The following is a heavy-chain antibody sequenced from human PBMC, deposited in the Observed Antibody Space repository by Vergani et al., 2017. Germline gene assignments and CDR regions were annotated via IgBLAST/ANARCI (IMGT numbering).Heavy chain of an antibody. J-gene: IGHJ4*02. CDR1: GFTFSSYG. D-gene: IGHD3-10*01. V-gene: IGHV3-30*18. Sequence: QVQLVESGGGVVQPGRSLRLSCAASGFTFSSYGMHWVRQAPGKGLEWVAVISYDGSNKYYADSVKGRFTISRDNSKNTLYLQMNSLRAEDTAVYYCAKDMAPIWFGESTKNYFDYWGQGTLVTVSS. CDR2: ISYDGSNK. CDR3: AKDMAPIWFGESTKNYFDY.